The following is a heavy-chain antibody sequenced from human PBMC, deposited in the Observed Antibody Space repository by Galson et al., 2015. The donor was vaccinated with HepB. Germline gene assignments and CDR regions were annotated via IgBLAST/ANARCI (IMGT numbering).Heavy chain of an antibody. CDR1: GGSISFYY. Sequence: ETLSLTCTVSGGSISFYYWSWIRQSPGKGLEWIGYIFYSGSTSYNPSLKSRVTISLDTPKTQFSLRLTSVTAADTAIYYCARSEYSAYQVLPFDDWGQVTVITVSS. CDR2: IFYSGST. J-gene: IGHJ4*02. D-gene: IGHD2-2*01. CDR3: ARSEYSAYQVLPFDD. V-gene: IGHV4-59*01.